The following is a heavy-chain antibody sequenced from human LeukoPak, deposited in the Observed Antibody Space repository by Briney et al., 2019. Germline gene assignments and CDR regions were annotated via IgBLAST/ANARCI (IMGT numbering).Heavy chain of an antibody. V-gene: IGHV1-69*05. Sequence: ASVKVSCKASGGTFSSYAISWVRQAPGQGLEWMGGIIPIFGTANYAQKFQGRVTITTDESTSTAYMELSSLRSEDTAVYYCAIPYYYDSSGYYGVARAFDIWGQGTMVTVSS. D-gene: IGHD3-22*01. CDR3: AIPYYYDSSGYYGVARAFDI. J-gene: IGHJ3*02. CDR1: GGTFSSYA. CDR2: IIPIFGTA.